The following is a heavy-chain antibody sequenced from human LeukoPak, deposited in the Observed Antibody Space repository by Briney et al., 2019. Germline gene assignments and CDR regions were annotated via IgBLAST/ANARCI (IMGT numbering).Heavy chain of an antibody. Sequence: SETLSLTCAVYGGSFSGYYWSWIRQPPGKGLEWIGEINHSGSTNYNPSLKSRVTISVDTSKNQFSLKLSSVTAADTAVYYCARGLRFGLYWGQGTLVTVSS. CDR2: INHSGST. CDR3: ARGLRFGLY. D-gene: IGHD3-10*01. V-gene: IGHV4-34*01. J-gene: IGHJ4*02. CDR1: GGSFSGYY.